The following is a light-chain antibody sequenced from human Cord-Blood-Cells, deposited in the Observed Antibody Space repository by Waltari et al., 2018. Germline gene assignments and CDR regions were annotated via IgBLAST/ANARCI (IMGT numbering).Light chain of an antibody. V-gene: IGKV1-5*01. J-gene: IGKJ1*01. CDR2: DAS. Sequence: DIQMTQSPSTLSASVGDRVTITCRASQSISSWLAWYQQKPGKAPKLLIYDASSLESGVPSRFSSSGSGTEFTLTISSLQPDDFATYYGQQYNSYSTFGQGTKVEIK. CDR3: QQYNSYST. CDR1: QSISSW.